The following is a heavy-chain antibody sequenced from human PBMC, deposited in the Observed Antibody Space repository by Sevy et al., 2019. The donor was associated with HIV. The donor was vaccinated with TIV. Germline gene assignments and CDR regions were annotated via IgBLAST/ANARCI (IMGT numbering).Heavy chain of an antibody. V-gene: IGHV3-7*01. D-gene: IGHD1-26*01. CDR3: ASSRTTSFGWD. Sequence: GGSLRLSCAASGFTFNNYWMSWVRQAPGKGLEWVANIRQDGSEKYYVESVKGRFTISRDNAKNSLFLQMNSLRAEDTAVYYCASSRTTSFGWDWDQGTLVTVSS. CDR2: IRQDGSEK. CDR1: GFTFNNYW. J-gene: IGHJ4*02.